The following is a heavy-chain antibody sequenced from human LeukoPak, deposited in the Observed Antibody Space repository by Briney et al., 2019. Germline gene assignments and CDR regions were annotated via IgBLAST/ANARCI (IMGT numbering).Heavy chain of an antibody. CDR2: ISSRGTIT. CDR1: SFAFSSYS. J-gene: IGHJ4*02. V-gene: IGHV3-30*04. CDR3: ARDGDIADAIYFDY. Sequence: GGPLRLSCAASSFAFSSYSMHWVRQAPGKGLEWVAVISSRGTITYYADSVKGRVTISRDNSKNTLYLQMNSLRAEDAAVYYCARDGDIADAIYFDYWGQGTLVSVSS. D-gene: IGHD6-13*01.